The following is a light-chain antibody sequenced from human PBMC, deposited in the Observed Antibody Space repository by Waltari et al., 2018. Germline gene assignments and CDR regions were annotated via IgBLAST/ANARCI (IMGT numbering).Light chain of an antibody. CDR2: DVS. J-gene: IGLJ3*02. CDR1: SIHVGDLNH. V-gene: IGLV2-14*03. CDR3: HSFTSSTTLV. Sequence: QSALTQPASVSGSLGQSLTIPCTVTSIHVGDLNHVPWYQHHPGKAPKLIIHDVSERPSGVSNRFSGSKSGNTASLTISGLQADDETEYYCHSFTSSTTLVFGGGTKLTVL.